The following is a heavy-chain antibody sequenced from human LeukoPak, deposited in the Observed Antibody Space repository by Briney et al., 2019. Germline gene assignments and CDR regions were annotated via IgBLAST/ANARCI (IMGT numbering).Heavy chain of an antibody. J-gene: IGHJ4*02. CDR1: GYTFTGYY. D-gene: IGHD6-6*01. V-gene: IGHV1-2*02. CDR3: ARDGDSSSLGYFDY. CDR2: INPNSGGT. Sequence: GASVKVSCKASGYTFTGYYMHWVRQAPGQGLEWMGWINPNSGGTNYAQKFQGGVTMTRDTSISTAYMELSRLRSDDTAVYYCARDGDSSSLGYFDYWGQGTLVTVSS.